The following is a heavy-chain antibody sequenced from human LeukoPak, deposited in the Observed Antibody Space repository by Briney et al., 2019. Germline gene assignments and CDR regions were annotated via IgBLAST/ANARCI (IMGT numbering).Heavy chain of an antibody. CDR1: GYTITRYY. CDR2: INPNSGGT. CDR3: ARGIVVVPAADYYFDY. V-gene: IGHV1-2*02. Sequence: ASVTVSCKASGYTITRYYMHWVRQAPRQGPEWMGWINPNSGGTNYAQKFQGRVTMTRDTSISTAYMELSRLRSDDTAVYYCARGIVVVPAADYYFDYWGQGTLVTVSS. D-gene: IGHD2-2*01. J-gene: IGHJ4*02.